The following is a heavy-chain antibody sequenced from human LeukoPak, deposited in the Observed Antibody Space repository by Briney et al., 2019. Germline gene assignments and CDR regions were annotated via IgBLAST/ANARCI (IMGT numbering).Heavy chain of an antibody. CDR1: GYTFTSYY. V-gene: IGHV1-46*01. CDR2: INPSGGDT. CDR3: ARDRGYYYGSGSYSSLGY. Sequence: ASVKVSCKASGYTFTSYYMHWVRQAPGQGLEWVGIINPSGGDTIYAQKFQGRVTMTRDTSTTTVYMELSSLTSEDTAVYYCARDRGYYYGSGSYSSLGYWGQGTLVTVSS. D-gene: IGHD3-10*01. J-gene: IGHJ4*02.